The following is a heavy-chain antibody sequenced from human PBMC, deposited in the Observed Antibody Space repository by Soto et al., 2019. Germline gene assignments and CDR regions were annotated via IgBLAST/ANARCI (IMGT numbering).Heavy chain of an antibody. CDR2: ISYDGSNK. CDR3: ARGTPADS. CDR1: GFTFSSYA. J-gene: IGHJ4*02. Sequence: QVQLVESGGGVVQPGRSLRLSCAASGFTFSSYAMHWVRQAPGKGLEWVAVISYDGSNKYYADSVQGRFTISRDNPKNTLYLQMNSLRAEDTAVYYCARGTPADSWGQGTLVTVSS. V-gene: IGHV3-30-3*01.